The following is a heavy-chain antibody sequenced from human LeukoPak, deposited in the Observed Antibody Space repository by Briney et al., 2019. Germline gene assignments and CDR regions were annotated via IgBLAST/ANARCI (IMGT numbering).Heavy chain of an antibody. CDR1: GFTFSSYG. V-gene: IGHV3-30*02. Sequence: GGSLRLSCAASGFTFSSYGMHGVRQARGKGLEGVAFIRYDGSNKYYADSVKGRFTISRDNSKNTLYLQMNSLRAEDTAVYYCAKRRLRLGELPFDYWGQGTLVTVSS. CDR2: IRYDGSNK. J-gene: IGHJ4*02. D-gene: IGHD3-16*01. CDR3: AKRRLRLGELPFDY.